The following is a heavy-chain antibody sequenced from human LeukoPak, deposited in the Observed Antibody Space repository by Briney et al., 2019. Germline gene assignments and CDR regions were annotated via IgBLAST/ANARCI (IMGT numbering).Heavy chain of an antibody. CDR3: ARGYSGYGGGYYYYMDV. J-gene: IGHJ6*03. V-gene: IGHV4-39*07. CDR2: IYTSGST. D-gene: IGHD5-12*01. CDR1: GGSISSSSYY. Sequence: SETLSLTCTVSGGSISSSSYYWGWIRQPPGKGLEWIGSIYTSGSTNYNPSLKSRVTISVDTSKNQFSLKLSSVTAADTAVYYCARGYSGYGGGYYYYMDVWGKGTTVTISS.